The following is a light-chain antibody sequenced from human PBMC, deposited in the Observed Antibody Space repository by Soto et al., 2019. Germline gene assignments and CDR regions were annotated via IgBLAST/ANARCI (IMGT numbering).Light chain of an antibody. Sequence: IQMTQSPSTLSASVGDRVTITCRASQTIGSWLAWYHAKPGKAPNLLIYKASTLGSGVPSRFSGSGSGTEFTLTINSLQPDDFGTYYCQQYDTYWTFGQGTKVEIK. J-gene: IGKJ1*01. CDR2: KAS. V-gene: IGKV1-5*03. CDR3: QQYDTYWT. CDR1: QTIGSW.